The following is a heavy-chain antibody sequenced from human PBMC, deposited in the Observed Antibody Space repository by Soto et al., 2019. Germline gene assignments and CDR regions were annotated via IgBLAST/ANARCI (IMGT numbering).Heavy chain of an antibody. Sequence: GESLKISCKGSGYTFTDYWIGWVRQLPGKGLEWMGIIYPGDSDTRYSPSFQGHVTITVDKSISTAYLQWSSLKASDTAMYYCAGSRGIVGADYYYYGMDVWGQGTTVTVSS. CDR2: IYPGDSDT. CDR3: AGSRGIVGADYYYYGMDV. CDR1: GYTFTDYW. V-gene: IGHV5-51*01. D-gene: IGHD1-26*01. J-gene: IGHJ6*02.